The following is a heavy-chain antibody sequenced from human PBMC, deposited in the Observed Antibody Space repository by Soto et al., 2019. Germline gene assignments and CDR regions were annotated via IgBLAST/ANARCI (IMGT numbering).Heavy chain of an antibody. D-gene: IGHD5-12*01. CDR1: GFTFSSYW. Sequence: EVQLVESGGGLVQPGGSLRLSCAASGFTFSSYWMSWVRQAPGKGLEWVANIKQDGSEKYYVDSVKGRFTISRDNAKNSLYLQMNSLRAEDTAVYYCARNLNQTIGRDGYNYHCDAFDIWGQGTMVTVSS. V-gene: IGHV3-7*05. CDR3: ARNLNQTIGRDGYNYHCDAFDI. J-gene: IGHJ3*02. CDR2: IKQDGSEK.